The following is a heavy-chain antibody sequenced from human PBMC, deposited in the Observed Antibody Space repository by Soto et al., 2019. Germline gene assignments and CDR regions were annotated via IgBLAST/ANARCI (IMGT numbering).Heavy chain of an antibody. D-gene: IGHD2-2*01. J-gene: IGHJ5*02. CDR3: AKDTEYQLLSGWFDP. Sequence: PGGSLRLSCAASGFTFDDYAMHWVRQAPGKGLEWVSGISWDSGSIGYADSVKGRFTISRDNAKNSLYLQMNSLRAEDTALYYCAKDTEYQLLSGWFDPWGQGTLVTVSS. CDR1: GFTFDDYA. V-gene: IGHV3-9*01. CDR2: ISWDSGSI.